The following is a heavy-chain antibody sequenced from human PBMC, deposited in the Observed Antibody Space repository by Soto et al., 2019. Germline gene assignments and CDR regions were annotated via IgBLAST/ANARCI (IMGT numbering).Heavy chain of an antibody. J-gene: IGHJ4*02. D-gene: IGHD6-19*01. CDR2: ISAYNGNT. CDR3: ERDPQWLFDY. Sequence: ASVKVSCKASGYTFTSYGISWVRQAPGQGLEWMGWISAYNGNTNYAQKLQGRVTMTTDTSTSRAYMELRSMRSDDTAVYYCERDPQWLFDYWGQGTLVTVSS. CDR1: GYTFTSYG. V-gene: IGHV1-18*01.